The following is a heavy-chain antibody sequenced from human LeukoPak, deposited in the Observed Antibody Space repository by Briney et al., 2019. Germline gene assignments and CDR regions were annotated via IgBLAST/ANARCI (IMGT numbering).Heavy chain of an antibody. CDR1: GFTFSSYE. Sequence: PGGSLRLSCAASGFTFSSYEMNWVRQAPGKGLEWVSYISSSGSTIYYADSAKGRFTISRDNAKNSLYLQMNSLRAEDTAVYYCARDAHYDILTGYYPPEVDGMDVWGQGTTVTVSS. CDR3: ARDAHYDILTGYYPPEVDGMDV. V-gene: IGHV3-48*03. CDR2: ISSSGSTI. D-gene: IGHD3-9*01. J-gene: IGHJ6*02.